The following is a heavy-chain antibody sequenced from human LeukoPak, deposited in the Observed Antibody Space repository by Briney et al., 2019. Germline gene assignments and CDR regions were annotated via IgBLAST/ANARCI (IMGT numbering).Heavy chain of an antibody. V-gene: IGHV4-4*02. CDR1: GGSISSSNW. CDR2: IYHSGST. J-gene: IGHJ4*02. CDR3: ARSGSRGYGGNGFHY. Sequence: SETLSLTCAVSGGSISSSNWWSWVRQPPGKGLEWIGEIYHSGSTNYNPSLKSRVTISVDKSKNQFSLKLSSVTAADTAVYYCARSGSRGYGGNGFHYWGQGTLVTVSS. D-gene: IGHD4-23*01.